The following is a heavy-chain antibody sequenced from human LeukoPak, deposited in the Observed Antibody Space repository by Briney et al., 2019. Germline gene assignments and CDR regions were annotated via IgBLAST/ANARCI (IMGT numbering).Heavy chain of an antibody. D-gene: IGHD3-22*01. CDR3: AKSWNYYDSSGDDALDI. J-gene: IGHJ3*02. CDR2: IYSGGST. Sequence: GGSLRLSCTASGFTVSTNYMSWVRQAPGKGLEWVSVIYSGGSTYHADSVKGRFTISRDNSKNTLYLQMNSLRVEDTAVYYCAKSWNYYDSSGDDALDIWGQGTMVTVSS. CDR1: GFTVSTNY. V-gene: IGHV3-53*01.